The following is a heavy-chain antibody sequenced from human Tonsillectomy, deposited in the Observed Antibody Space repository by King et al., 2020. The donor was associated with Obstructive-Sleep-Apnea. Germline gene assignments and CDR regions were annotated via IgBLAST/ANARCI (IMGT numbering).Heavy chain of an antibody. Sequence: VQLVESGGGLVQPGRSLRLSCTASGFPFYAYAMHWARQAPGKGLEGVSGISWNSETKTYADSVRGRFTISRNNANNSLFLQMSSLRPEDTAFYYCASARYPPIYCTSGWCAGFVDHWGQGTPVTVSP. D-gene: IGHD2-8*01. CDR2: ISWNSETK. J-gene: IGHJ4*02. V-gene: IGHV3-9*01. CDR3: ASARYPPIYCTSGWCAGFVDH. CDR1: GFPFYAYA.